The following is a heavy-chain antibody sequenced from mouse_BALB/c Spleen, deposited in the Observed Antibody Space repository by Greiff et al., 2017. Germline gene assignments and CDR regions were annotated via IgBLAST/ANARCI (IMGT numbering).Heavy chain of an antibody. D-gene: IGHD2-1*01. CDR1: GDSITSGY. Sequence: EVQRVESGPSLVKPSQTLSLTCSVTGDSITSGYWNWIRKFPGNKLEYMGYISYSGSTYYNPSLKSRISITRDTSKNQYYLQLNSVTTEDTATYYCAIYYGNYYAMDYWGQGTSVTVSS. CDR3: AIYYGNYYAMDY. CDR2: ISYSGST. V-gene: IGHV3-8*02. J-gene: IGHJ4*01.